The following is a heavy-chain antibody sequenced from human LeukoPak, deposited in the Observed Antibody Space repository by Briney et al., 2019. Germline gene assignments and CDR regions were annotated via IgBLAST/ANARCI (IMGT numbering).Heavy chain of an antibody. V-gene: IGHV3-53*01. D-gene: IGHD3-22*01. J-gene: IGHJ4*02. CDR1: GFTVSANH. CDR3: ARGTYDSSGYYFTRYFDY. CDR2: IYSGGRT. Sequence: PGGSLRLSCAASGFTVSANHMTWVRQAPGKGLEWVSVIYSGGRTDYADSVKGRFTISRDNSKNTLYLQMNSLRAEDTAVYYCARGTYDSSGYYFTRYFDYWGQGTLVTVSS.